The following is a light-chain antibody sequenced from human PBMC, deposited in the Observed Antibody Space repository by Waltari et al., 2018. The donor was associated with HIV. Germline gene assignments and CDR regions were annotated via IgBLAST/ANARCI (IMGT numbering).Light chain of an antibody. V-gene: IGKV3-11*02. CDR2: DAS. J-gene: IGKJ2*01. CDR3: QQRSVWPHT. Sequence: EVVLTQSPATLSFSPGERVNLSCRASQSIDSYLAWYQQKPGQAPRLLIYDASTRAADISRNFSGSGSGREFTLTIKNLRPEDFAVYYCQQRSVWPHTFGPGTNLQIK. CDR1: QSIDSY.